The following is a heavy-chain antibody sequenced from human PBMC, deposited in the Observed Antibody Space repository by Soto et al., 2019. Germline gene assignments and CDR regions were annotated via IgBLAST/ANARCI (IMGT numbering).Heavy chain of an antibody. Sequence: QVQLQESGPGLVKPSQTLSLTCTVSGGSISSGGYYWSWIRQHPGKGLEWIGYIYYSGSTYYNPXXTRRGTVSVHXXKXQXXLKLSSVTAADTAVYYCAREEAPMVRGVTPGYFDYWGQGTLVTVSS. J-gene: IGHJ4*02. CDR3: AREEAPMVRGVTPGYFDY. CDR1: GGSISSGGYY. CDR2: IYYSGST. V-gene: IGHV4-31*03. D-gene: IGHD3-10*01.